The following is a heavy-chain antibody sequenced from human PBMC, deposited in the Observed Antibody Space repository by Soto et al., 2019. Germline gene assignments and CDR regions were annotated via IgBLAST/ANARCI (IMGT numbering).Heavy chain of an antibody. J-gene: IGHJ5*02. D-gene: IGHD6-13*01. Sequence: QVQLVQSGAEVKKPGASVKVSCKASGYTFTSYYMHWVRQPPGQGLEWMGIINPSGGSTSYAQKFPGRVNMTKDTSTSACYLVVSRPGFGDTGVYYCAIVYSSCWGNWFDPWGQGTLVTVSS. CDR3: AIVYSSCWGNWFDP. CDR2: INPSGGST. V-gene: IGHV1-46*01. CDR1: GYTFTSYY.